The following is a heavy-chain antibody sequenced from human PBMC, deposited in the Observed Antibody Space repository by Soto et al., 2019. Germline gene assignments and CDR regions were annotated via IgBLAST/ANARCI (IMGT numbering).Heavy chain of an antibody. Sequence: PGGLLRLSSAAAGCTFSDSAMHWVRKASGKGLEWVGRIRSKANSYATAYAASVKGRFTISRDDSKNTAYLQMNSLKTEDTAVYYCTSEYYDSSGYYPNDAFDIWGQGTMVTVSS. CDR2: IRSKANSYAT. D-gene: IGHD3-22*01. J-gene: IGHJ3*02. V-gene: IGHV3-73*01. CDR3: TSEYYDSSGYYPNDAFDI. CDR1: GCTFSDSA.